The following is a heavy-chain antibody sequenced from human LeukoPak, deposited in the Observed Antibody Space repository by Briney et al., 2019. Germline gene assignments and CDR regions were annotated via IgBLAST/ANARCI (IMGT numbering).Heavy chain of an antibody. CDR1: GGSISSSSYY. J-gene: IGHJ3*02. CDR2: IYYSGNT. CDR3: ARYSGSHYAFDI. D-gene: IGHD1-26*01. V-gene: IGHV4-39*01. Sequence: PSETLSLTCTVSGGSISSSSYYWGWIRQPPGEGLEWIGNIYYSGNTFYNPSLKSRVTISVDTSKNQFSLKLSSVTAADTSLYYCARYSGSHYAFDIWGQGTMVTVSS.